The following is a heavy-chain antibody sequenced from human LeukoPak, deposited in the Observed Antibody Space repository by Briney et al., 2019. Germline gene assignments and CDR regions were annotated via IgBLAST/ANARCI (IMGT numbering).Heavy chain of an antibody. Sequence: KPSETLSLTCNVSGDSVSNYYWSWIRQPPGKGHEWIGYFYYSGSTNYNPSLKSRVTMSVDSSKNQLSLKLTSVTAADTAVYYCASVPRCDGNYFFDSWGQGALVTVSS. D-gene: IGHD4-23*01. CDR1: GDSVSNYY. CDR2: FYYSGST. CDR3: ASVPRCDGNYFFDS. J-gene: IGHJ4*02. V-gene: IGHV4-59*02.